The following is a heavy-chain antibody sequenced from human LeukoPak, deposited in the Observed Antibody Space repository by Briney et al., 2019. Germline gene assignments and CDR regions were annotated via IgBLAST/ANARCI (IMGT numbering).Heavy chain of an antibody. CDR1: GYTFTSYG. D-gene: IGHD3-10*01. J-gene: IGHJ4*02. CDR2: ISAYNGNT. Sequence: GASVKVSCKASGYTFTSYGISWVRQAPGQGLEWMGWISAYNGNTNYAQKLQGRVTMTTDTSTSTAYMELRSLRSDDTAVYYCARGRFPFYDNSRLSDWGQGTLVTVSS. V-gene: IGHV1-18*01. CDR3: ARGRFPFYDNSRLSD.